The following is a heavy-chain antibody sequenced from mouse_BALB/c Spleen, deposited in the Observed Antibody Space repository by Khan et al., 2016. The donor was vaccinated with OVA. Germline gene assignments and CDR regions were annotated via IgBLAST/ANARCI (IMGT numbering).Heavy chain of an antibody. CDR2: FYPGNSDT. V-gene: IGHV1-5*01. Sequence: VQLKQSGTVLARPGASVKMSCKASGYSFTSYWMHWVKQRPGQGLEWIGAFYPGNSDTNYNQKFKDKAKLTAVTSASTAYMELSSLTNEDSAVYYCTRWWVWFAYWGQGTLVTVSA. CDR1: GYSFTSYW. J-gene: IGHJ3*01. D-gene: IGHD1-1*02. CDR3: TRWWVWFAY.